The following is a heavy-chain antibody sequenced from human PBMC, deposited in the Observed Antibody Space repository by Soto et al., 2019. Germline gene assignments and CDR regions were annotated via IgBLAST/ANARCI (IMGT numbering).Heavy chain of an antibody. V-gene: IGHV1-18*04. Sequence: GASVKVSCKASGYTFTSYGISWVRQAPGQGLEWMGWISAYNGNTNYAQKLQGRVTMTTDTSTSTAYMELRSLRSDDTAVYYCAISLYSYGSGYYYGMDVWGQGTTVTVSS. CDR1: GYTFTSYG. D-gene: IGHD5-18*01. CDR2: ISAYNGNT. CDR3: AISLYSYGSGYYYGMDV. J-gene: IGHJ6*02.